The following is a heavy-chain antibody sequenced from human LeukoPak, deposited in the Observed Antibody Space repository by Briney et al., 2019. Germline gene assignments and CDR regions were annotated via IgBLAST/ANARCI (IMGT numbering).Heavy chain of an antibody. V-gene: IGHV3-30*18. D-gene: IGHD6-19*01. CDR1: GFTFSSYA. J-gene: IGHJ3*01. CDR2: ISFDGSIE. Sequence: GGSLRLSCAASGFTFSSYAMSWVRQAPGKGLEWVALISFDGSIEYYADPVKGRFTISRDNSKNTLFLQMNSLRPEDTAVYYCAKDSDIAVAGSDDALDVWGQGTMVTVSS. CDR3: AKDSDIAVAGSDDALDV.